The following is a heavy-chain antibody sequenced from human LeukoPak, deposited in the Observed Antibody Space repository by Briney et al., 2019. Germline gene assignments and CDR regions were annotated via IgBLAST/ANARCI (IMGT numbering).Heavy chain of an antibody. Sequence: AASVKVSCKASGYTFTSYYMHWVRQAPGQGLEWMGIINPSGGSTSYAQKFQGRVTMTRDMSTSTVYMELSRLRSDDTAVYYCARESLARYYDSSGYVDYWGQGTLVTVSS. CDR3: ARESLARYYDSSGYVDY. CDR2: INPSGGST. V-gene: IGHV1-46*01. CDR1: GYTFTSYY. D-gene: IGHD3-22*01. J-gene: IGHJ4*02.